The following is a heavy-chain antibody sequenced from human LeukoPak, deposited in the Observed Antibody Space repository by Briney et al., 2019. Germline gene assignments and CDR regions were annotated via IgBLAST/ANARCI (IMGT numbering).Heavy chain of an antibody. Sequence: GGSPRLSCAASGFTFSSYGMHWVRRAPGKGLEWVAVISYDGSNKYYADSVKGRFTISRDNAKNSLYLQMNSLRAEDTAVYYCATISGWPDYWGQGTLVTVSS. CDR2: ISYDGSNK. V-gene: IGHV3-30*03. J-gene: IGHJ4*02. CDR1: GFTFSSYG. D-gene: IGHD6-19*01. CDR3: ATISGWPDY.